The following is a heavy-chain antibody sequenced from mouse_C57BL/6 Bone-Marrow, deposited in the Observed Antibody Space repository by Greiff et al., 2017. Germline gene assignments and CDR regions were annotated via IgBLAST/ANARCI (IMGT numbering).Heavy chain of an antibody. Sequence: EVQLVESGGGLVQPKGSLKLSCAASGFTFNTYAMHWVRQAPGKGLEWVARIRSQSSNYATYYADSVKDRFTISRDDSQSMLYLQMNNLKTEDTAMYYCVRQRGGYYDWYVDVWGTGTTVTVSS. V-gene: IGHV10-3*01. CDR2: IRSQSSNYAT. CDR1: GFTFNTYA. J-gene: IGHJ1*03. CDR3: VRQRGGYYDWYVDV. D-gene: IGHD2-3*01.